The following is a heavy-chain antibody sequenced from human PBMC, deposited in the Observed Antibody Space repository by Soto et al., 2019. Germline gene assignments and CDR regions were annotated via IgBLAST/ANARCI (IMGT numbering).Heavy chain of an antibody. CDR2: INHSGST. CDR1: CVYFSSYY. V-gene: IGHV4-34*01. J-gene: IGHJ4*02. Sequence: SETLSLTCAVYCVYFSSYYWSWIRQPPGKGLEWIGEINHSGSTNYNPSLKSRVTMSVDTSKNQFSLKLSSVTAADTAVYYCARTSRFDCWGQGTLVTVSS. D-gene: IGHD6-6*01. CDR3: ARTSRFDC.